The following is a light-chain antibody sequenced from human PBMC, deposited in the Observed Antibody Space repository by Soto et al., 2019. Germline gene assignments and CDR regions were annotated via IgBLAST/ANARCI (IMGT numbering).Light chain of an antibody. CDR3: ASFSSTTTLV. Sequence: QSALTQPASVSGSPGQSITISCTGTISDIGGYNFISWYQHHPGKTPKLVIYDVNNRPSGISYRFSGSKSGNTASLTISGLQAEDEADYYCASFSSTTTLVFGGGTKLTVL. V-gene: IGLV2-14*01. CDR1: ISDIGGYNF. J-gene: IGLJ2*01. CDR2: DVN.